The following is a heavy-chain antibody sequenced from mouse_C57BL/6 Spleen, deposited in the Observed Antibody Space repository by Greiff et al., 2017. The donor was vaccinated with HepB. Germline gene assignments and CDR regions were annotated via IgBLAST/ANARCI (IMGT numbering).Heavy chain of an antibody. V-gene: IGHV1-18*01. CDR2: INPNNGGT. D-gene: IGHD2-1*01. CDR1: GYTFTDYN. Sequence: EVQLQQSGPELVKPGASVKIPCKASGYTFTDYNMDWVKQSHGKSLEWIGDINPNNGGTIYNQKFKGKATLTVDKSSSTAYMELRSLTSEDTAVYDCAREGSYDGNENAMDYWGQGTSVTVSS. J-gene: IGHJ4*01. CDR3: AREGSYDGNENAMDY.